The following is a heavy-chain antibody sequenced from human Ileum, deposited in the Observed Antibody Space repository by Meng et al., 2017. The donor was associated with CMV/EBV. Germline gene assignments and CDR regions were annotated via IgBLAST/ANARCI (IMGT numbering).Heavy chain of an antibody. Sequence: GGSLRLSCAASGFTFSSYWMSWVRQAPGKGLEWVANIKQDGSEKYYVDSVKGRFTVSRDNAKNSLYLQLNSLRVEDTAVYYCARASAKSSNWYSLLDYWGQGTLVTVSS. CDR3: ARASAKSSNWYSLLDY. V-gene: IGHV3-7*01. CDR1: GFTFSSYW. D-gene: IGHD6-13*01. CDR2: IKQDGSEK. J-gene: IGHJ4*02.